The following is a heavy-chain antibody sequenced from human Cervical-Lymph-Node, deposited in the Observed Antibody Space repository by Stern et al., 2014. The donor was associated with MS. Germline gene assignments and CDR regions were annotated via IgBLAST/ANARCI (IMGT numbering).Heavy chain of an antibody. Sequence: EVQLVESWGGLVKPVGSLRLSCAASGFTFSNYAMNWVRQAPGKGLEWVSSISRRSTYMSYADSVTGRFTISRDNADKSMYLQRHSVRTEDTAVYYCARIVTDVIYWGQGTLVTVAS. D-gene: IGHD1-26*01. CDR3: ARIVTDVIY. J-gene: IGHJ4*02. CDR2: ISRRSTYM. CDR1: GFTFSNYA. V-gene: IGHV3-21*01.